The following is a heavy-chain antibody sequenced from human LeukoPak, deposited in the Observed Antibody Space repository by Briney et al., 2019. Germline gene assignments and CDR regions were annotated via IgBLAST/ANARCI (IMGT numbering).Heavy chain of an antibody. CDR3: AXXXXGSSPYYYYYMDV. CDR2: IYPGDSDT. Sequence: GESLKISCKGSGYSFTSYWIGWVRQMPGKGLEWMGIIYPGDSDTRYSPSFQGQVTISADESISTAYLQWSSLKASDTAMYYCAXXXXGSSPYYYYYMDVWGKGTTVTISS. J-gene: IGHJ6*03. CDR1: GYSFTSYW. D-gene: IGHD3-10*01. V-gene: IGHV5-51*01.